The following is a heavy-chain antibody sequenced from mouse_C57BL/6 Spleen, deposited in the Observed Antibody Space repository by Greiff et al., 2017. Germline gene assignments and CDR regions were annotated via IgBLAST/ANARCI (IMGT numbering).Heavy chain of an antibody. Sequence: QVQLQQSGAELVKPGASVKLSCKASGYTFTSYWMKWVKQRPGQGLEWIGEIYPSDSYTNYNQKFKGKATLTVGKSSSTAYMQLSSLSSEYSAVYYCARLRQGYYFDYWGQGTTLTVSS. V-gene: IGHV1-50*01. J-gene: IGHJ2*01. CDR1: GYTFTSYW. CDR2: IYPSDSYT. CDR3: ARLRQGYYFDY. D-gene: IGHD2-12*01.